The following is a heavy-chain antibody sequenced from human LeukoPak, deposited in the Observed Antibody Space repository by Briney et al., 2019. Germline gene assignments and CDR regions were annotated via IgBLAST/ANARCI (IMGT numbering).Heavy chain of an antibody. J-gene: IGHJ5*02. CDR1: GYTFTSYG. CDR3: ARLPRADGEATNKFDP. D-gene: IGHD5-24*01. CDR2: ISAYNGNT. Sequence: ASVKVSCKASGYTFTSYGITWMRQAPGQGLEWMGWISAYNGNTNYAQKFQGRVTMTTDTSTSTAYMELRRLRSDDTAVYYCARLPRADGEATNKFDPWGQGTLVTVSS. V-gene: IGHV1-18*01.